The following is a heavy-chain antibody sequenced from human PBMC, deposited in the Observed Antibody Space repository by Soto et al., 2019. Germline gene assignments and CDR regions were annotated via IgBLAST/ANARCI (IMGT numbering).Heavy chain of an antibody. CDR1: GFPFSSYA. V-gene: IGHV3-23*01. D-gene: IGHD3-10*01. J-gene: IGHJ4*02. CDR2: ISGSGGSI. Sequence: VQLLESGGGFVQPGGSLGLSCAASGFPFSSYAMTWVRQAPGKGLEWVSLISGSGGSIYYADSVKGRFTISRDNSRDTLYLQMNSLRAEDTAVYYCAKVHGSGSYNNFPDYWGQGTLVTVSS. CDR3: AKVHGSGSYNNFPDY.